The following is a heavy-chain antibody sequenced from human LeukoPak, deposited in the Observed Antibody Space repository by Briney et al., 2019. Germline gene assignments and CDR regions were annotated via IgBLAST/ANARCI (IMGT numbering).Heavy chain of an antibody. J-gene: IGHJ4*02. CDR2: IYYSGST. Sequence: KASETLSLTCTVSGGSISSSSYYWGWIRQPPGKGLEWIGSIYYSGSTYYNPSLKSRVTISVDTSKNQFSLKLSSVPAADTAVYYCARHRGYSYGYNYWGQGTLVTVSS. CDR1: GGSISSSSYY. D-gene: IGHD5-18*01. CDR3: ARHRGYSYGYNY. V-gene: IGHV4-39*01.